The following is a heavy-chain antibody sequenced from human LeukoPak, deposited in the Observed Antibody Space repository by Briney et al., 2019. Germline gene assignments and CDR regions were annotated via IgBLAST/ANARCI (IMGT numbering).Heavy chain of an antibody. V-gene: IGHV3-30*18. J-gene: IGHJ4*02. CDR1: GFTFSSYG. Sequence: GGSLRLSCAASGFTFSSYGMHWVRQAPGKGLEWVAVISYDGSNKYYADSVKGRFTISRDNSKNTLYLQMNSLRAEDTAVYYCAKVGLWFGELLYSDYWGQGTLVTVSS. D-gene: IGHD3-10*01. CDR2: ISYDGSNK. CDR3: AKVGLWFGELLYSDY.